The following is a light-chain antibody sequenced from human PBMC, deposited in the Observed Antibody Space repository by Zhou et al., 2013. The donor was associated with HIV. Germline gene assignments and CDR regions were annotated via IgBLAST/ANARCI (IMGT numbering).Light chain of an antibody. V-gene: IGKV1-5*03. CDR2: KAS. J-gene: IGKJ4*01. CDR1: QTISSW. CDR3: LQHNSYPLT. Sequence: DIQMIQSPSTLSASVGDRVTITCRASQTISSWLAWYQQKSGKAPSLLIYKASFLHTGVPSRFSGSGSGTDFSLTISGLQPDDFATYYCLQHNSYPLTFGGGTKVEIK.